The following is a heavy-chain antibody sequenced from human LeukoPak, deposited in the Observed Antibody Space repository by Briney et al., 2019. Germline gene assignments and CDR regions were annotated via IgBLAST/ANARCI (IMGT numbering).Heavy chain of an antibody. CDR3: ARERVGLLSRSNDAFDI. V-gene: IGHV1-18*01. CDR2: ISAYNGNT. D-gene: IGHD2-2*01. J-gene: IGHJ3*02. Sequence: ASVKVSCKASGYTFTSYGISWVRQAPGQGLEWMGWISAYNGNTNYAQKLQGRVTMTTDTSTSTAYMELRSLRSDDTAVYYCARERVGLLSRSNDAFDIWGQGTMVTVSS. CDR1: GYTFTSYG.